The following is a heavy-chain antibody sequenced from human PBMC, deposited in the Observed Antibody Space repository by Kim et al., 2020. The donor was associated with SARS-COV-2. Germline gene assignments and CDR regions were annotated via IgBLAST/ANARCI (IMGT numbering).Heavy chain of an antibody. V-gene: IGHV5-10-1*01. J-gene: IGHJ6*02. Sequence: GESLKISCKGSGYSFTSYWISWVRQMPGKGLEWMGRIDPSDSYTNYSPSFQGHVTISADKSISTAYLQWSSLKASDTAMYYCARHGRIVGATTSYYYGMDVWGQGTTVTVSS. CDR2: IDPSDSYT. CDR1: GYSFTSYW. CDR3: ARHGRIVGATTSYYYGMDV. D-gene: IGHD1-26*01.